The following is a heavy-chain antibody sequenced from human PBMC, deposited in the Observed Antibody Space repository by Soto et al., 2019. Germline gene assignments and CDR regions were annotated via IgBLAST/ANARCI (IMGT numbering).Heavy chain of an antibody. J-gene: IGHJ5*02. V-gene: IGHV4-39*01. CDR1: GCAISSSSYF. CDR2: IYYIGST. CDR3: ARHPSDFWFDP. D-gene: IGHD2-21*02. Sequence: QLQLQESGPGLVKPSETLSLTCSVSGCAISSSSYFWGWIRQPPGKGLEWIGSIYYIGSTYYNPSLKSRVTVSVDTSKNQFSLKLSAVTAADTALYYCARHPSDFWFDPWGQGTLVTVSS.